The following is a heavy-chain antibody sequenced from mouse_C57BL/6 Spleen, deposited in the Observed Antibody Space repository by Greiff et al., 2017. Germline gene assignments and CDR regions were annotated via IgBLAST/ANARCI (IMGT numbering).Heavy chain of an antibody. D-gene: IGHD2-4*01. CDR3: TTIYDDYDWYFDV. Sequence: EVKLMESGGGLVQPGGSMKLSCAASGFTFSDSWMDWVRQSPEKGLEWVAEIRNNANNPSTYYAVSVKGRFTISRDESKSSVYLQMNSLRAEDTGIYYCTTIYDDYDWYFDVWGTGTTVTVS. J-gene: IGHJ1*03. CDR2: IRNNANNPST. V-gene: IGHV6-6*01. CDR1: GFTFSDSW.